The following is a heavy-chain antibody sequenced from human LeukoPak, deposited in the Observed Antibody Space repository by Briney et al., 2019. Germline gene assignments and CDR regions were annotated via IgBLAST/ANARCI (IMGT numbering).Heavy chain of an antibody. CDR3: ARVVVGATTHYYYYYYMDV. V-gene: IGHV3-21*01. CDR2: ISSSSSYI. D-gene: IGHD1-26*01. CDR1: GFTFSSYS. Sequence: GGSLRLSCAASGFTFSSYSMNWVRQAPGKGLEWVSSISSSSSYIYYADSVKGRFTISRDNAKNSLYLQMNSLRAEDTAVYYCARVVVGATTHYYYYYYMDVWGKGTTVTVSS. J-gene: IGHJ6*03.